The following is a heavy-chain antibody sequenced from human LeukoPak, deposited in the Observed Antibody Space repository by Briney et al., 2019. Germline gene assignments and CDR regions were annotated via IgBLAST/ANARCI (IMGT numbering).Heavy chain of an antibody. CDR1: GYNFPSYG. V-gene: IGHV1-18*01. J-gene: IGHJ4*02. D-gene: IGHD3-22*01. Sequence: RASVKVSCKASGYNFPSYGINWVRQAPGQGLEWMGWIRPHTGETNSAQRFQDRVTMTTDTSTTTAYMELRSLRFDDTAVYYCARDQDYYDSSGYSGFDYWGQGTLVTVSS. CDR3: ARDQDYYDSSGYSGFDY. CDR2: IRPHTGET.